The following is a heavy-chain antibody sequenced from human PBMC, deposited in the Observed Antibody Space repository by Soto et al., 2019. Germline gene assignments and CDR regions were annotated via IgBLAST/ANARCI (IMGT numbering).Heavy chain of an antibody. J-gene: IGHJ2*01. Sequence: QVQLQQWGAGPLRPLETLSLTCGVSGGSFSGYYWAWIRQSPGKGLEWIGEINDRGSINYNPSLKSRVRISIETSKNHYSLKLRSVTAADTAVYSCARESHDILTGPPWVWYFDLWGRGTLVTVSS. V-gene: IGHV4-34*01. CDR3: ARESHDILTGPPWVWYFDL. CDR1: GGSFSGYY. CDR2: INDRGSI. D-gene: IGHD3-9*01.